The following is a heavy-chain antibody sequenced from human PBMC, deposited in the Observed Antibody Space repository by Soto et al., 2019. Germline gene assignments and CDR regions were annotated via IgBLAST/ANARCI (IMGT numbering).Heavy chain of an antibody. CDR1: GGSISSYY. D-gene: IGHD5-12*01. J-gene: IGHJ4*02. CDR2: IYYSGST. V-gene: IGHV4-59*01. Sequence: KPSETLSLTCTVSGGSISSYYWSWIRQPPGKGLEWIGYIYYSGSTNYNPSLKSRVTISVDTSKNQFSLKLSSVTAADTAVYYCARDSGYEHFDYWGQGTLVTVSS. CDR3: ARDSGYEHFDY.